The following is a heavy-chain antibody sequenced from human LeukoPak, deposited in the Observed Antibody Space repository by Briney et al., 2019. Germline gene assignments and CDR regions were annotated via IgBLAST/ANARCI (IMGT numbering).Heavy chain of an antibody. D-gene: IGHD2-15*01. J-gene: IGHJ4*02. Sequence: SETLSLTCSVSGDSISSFYWNWIRQSPGRGLEWIGNIHYSGSSVYNPSLRSRVTMSIDTSKKQFFLKLRSVTAADTAVYYCVLAPNSNWFDFWGQGTLVTVSS. CDR3: VLAPNSNWFDF. CDR2: IHYSGSS. CDR1: GDSISSFY. V-gene: IGHV4-59*08.